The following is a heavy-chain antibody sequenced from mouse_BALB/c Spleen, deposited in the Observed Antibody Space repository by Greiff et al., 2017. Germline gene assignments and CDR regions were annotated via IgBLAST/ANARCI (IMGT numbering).Heavy chain of an antibody. CDR1: GYAFSSYW. Sequence: VQLQQSGAELVRPGSSVKISCKASGYAFSSYWMNWVKQRPGQGLEWIGQIYPGDGDTNYNGKFKGKATLTADKSSSTAYMQLSSLTSEDSAVYFCANYYGSSYWYFDVWGAGTTVTVSS. D-gene: IGHD1-1*01. J-gene: IGHJ1*01. CDR2: IYPGDGDT. CDR3: ANYYGSSYWYFDV. V-gene: IGHV1-80*01.